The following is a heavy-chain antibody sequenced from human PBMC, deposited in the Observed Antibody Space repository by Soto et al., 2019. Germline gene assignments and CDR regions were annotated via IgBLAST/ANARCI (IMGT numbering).Heavy chain of an antibody. J-gene: IGHJ5*02. CDR1: GGFLSESY. D-gene: IGHD3-16*01. Sequence: SETLSLTCAVYGGFLSESYWTWIRQPPGKGLEWIGEINHVGGTNYNPSLKSRVTMSVDTSPNQFSLRLISVTAADTAMYFCVRIRYQLPSSVLWLDPWGQGTPVTVSS. CDR3: VRIRYQLPSSVLWLDP. V-gene: IGHV4-34*01. CDR2: INHVGGT.